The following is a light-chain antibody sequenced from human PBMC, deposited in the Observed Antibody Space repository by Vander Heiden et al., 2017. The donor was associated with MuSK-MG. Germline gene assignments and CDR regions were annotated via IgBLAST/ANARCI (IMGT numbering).Light chain of an antibody. CDR1: SSNIGSNY. J-gene: IGLJ1*01. V-gene: IGLV1-47*01. Sequence: QSVLPQPPSASGTPGQRVTISCSGSSSNIGSNYVYWYQQLPGTAPKLLIYRNNQRPSGVPDRFSGSKSGTSASLAISGLRSEDEADYYCAAWDDSLSGLYVFGTGTKVTVL. CDR2: RNN. CDR3: AAWDDSLSGLYV.